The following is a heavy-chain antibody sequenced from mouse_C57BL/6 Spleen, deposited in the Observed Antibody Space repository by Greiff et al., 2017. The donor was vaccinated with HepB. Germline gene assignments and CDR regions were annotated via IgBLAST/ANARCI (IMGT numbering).Heavy chain of an antibody. Sequence: QVQLQQSGAELVRPGTSVKMSCKASGYTFTNYWIGWAKQRPGHGLEWIGDIYPGGGYTNYNEKFKGKATLTADKSSSTAYMQFSSLTSEDSAIYYCARVHGSSYRYFDVWGTGTTVTVSS. CDR2: IYPGGGYT. CDR3: ARVHGSSYRYFDV. J-gene: IGHJ1*03. V-gene: IGHV1-63*01. CDR1: GYTFTNYW. D-gene: IGHD1-1*01.